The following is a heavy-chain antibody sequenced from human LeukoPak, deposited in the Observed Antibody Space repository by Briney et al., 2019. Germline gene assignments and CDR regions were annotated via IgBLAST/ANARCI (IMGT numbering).Heavy chain of an antibody. CDR3: ARGRSNYYGMDV. Sequence: SETLSLTCTVSGGSISSGGYYWSWIRQHPGKGLEWIGYIYYSGNTNYSPSLKSRVTMSVDTSKNLFSLKVSSVSAADTAVYYCARGRSNYYGMDVWGQGTTVTVSS. CDR2: IYYSGNT. V-gene: IGHV4-61*08. D-gene: IGHD1-26*01. J-gene: IGHJ6*02. CDR1: GGSISSGGYY.